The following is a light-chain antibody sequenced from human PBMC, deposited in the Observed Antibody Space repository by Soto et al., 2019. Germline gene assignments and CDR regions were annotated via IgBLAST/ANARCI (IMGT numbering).Light chain of an antibody. CDR2: DAY. J-gene: IGKJ4*01. CDR1: QGVGST. Sequence: EIVMTQSPATLSVSPGERVTLSCRASQGVGSTLAWYRQQPGQAPRLLIYDAYIRATGVPARFSGSGSGTEFTLTISSLQSEDFAIYYCLQDYTYPRTFGGGTKVEIK. CDR3: LQDYTYPRT. V-gene: IGKV3-15*01.